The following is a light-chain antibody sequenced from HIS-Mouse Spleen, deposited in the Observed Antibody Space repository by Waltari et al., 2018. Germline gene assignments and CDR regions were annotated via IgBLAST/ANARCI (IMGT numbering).Light chain of an antibody. Sequence: QSALTQPASVSGSPGQSITISCPGTSSDVGGYNYVSWYQQHPGKAPKLMIYDVSNRPSGVSNRFSGSKSGNTASLTISGLQAEDEADYYCSSYTSSSTLRIGGGTKLTVL. J-gene: IGLJ2*01. V-gene: IGLV2-14*03. CDR3: SSYTSSSTLR. CDR2: DVS. CDR1: SSDVGGYNY.